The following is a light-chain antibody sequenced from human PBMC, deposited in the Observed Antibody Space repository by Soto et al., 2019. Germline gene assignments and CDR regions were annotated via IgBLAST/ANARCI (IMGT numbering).Light chain of an antibody. Sequence: EIVLTQSPGTLSLSPGERATLSCRASQSVSSSYLAWYQQKPGQAPRLLIYGASSRATGIPDRFSGSGSGTEFPLTISRLEPEDFAVYYCQQHGSSPWTFGQGTKVE. J-gene: IGKJ1*01. CDR2: GAS. V-gene: IGKV3-20*01. CDR3: QQHGSSPWT. CDR1: QSVSSSY.